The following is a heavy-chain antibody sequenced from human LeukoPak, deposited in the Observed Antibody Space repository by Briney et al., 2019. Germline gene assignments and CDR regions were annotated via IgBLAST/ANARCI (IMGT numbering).Heavy chain of an antibody. CDR3: VRDREYYYDSSGYSLLSGFDY. Sequence: GGSPRLSCAASGFTFNSYAMHWVRQAPGKGLEWVAVISYDGSNKYYADSVKGRFTISRDNSKNTLYLQMNSLRAEDTAVYYCVRDREYYYDSSGYSLLSGFDYWGQGTLVTVSS. V-gene: IGHV3-30-3*01. D-gene: IGHD3-22*01. CDR2: ISYDGSNK. J-gene: IGHJ4*02. CDR1: GFTFNSYA.